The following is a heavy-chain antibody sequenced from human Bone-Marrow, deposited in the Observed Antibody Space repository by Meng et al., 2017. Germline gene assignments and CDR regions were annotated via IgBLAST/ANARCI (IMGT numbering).Heavy chain of an antibody. D-gene: IGHD6-19*01. J-gene: IGHJ4*02. V-gene: IGHV4/OR15-8*02. CDR3: ASWIYSCGWQ. CDR1: GGSIRSSDG. Sequence: VRLRGQGTGRVKPSGTVSLLCVFVGGSIRSSDGWIWVRQPPVKGLEWIGEIYHGGDTNYNPSLKSRVTIAIDKSKNQFSLKLSSVTAADTAVYYCASWIYSCGWQWGQGALVTVSS. CDR2: IYHGGDT.